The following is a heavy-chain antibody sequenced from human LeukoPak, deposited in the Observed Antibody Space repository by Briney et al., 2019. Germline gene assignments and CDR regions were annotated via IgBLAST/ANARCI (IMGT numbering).Heavy chain of an antibody. V-gene: IGHV3-23*01. Sequence: GGSLRLSCAASGFTFSSYAMSWVRQAPGKGLEWVSAISGSGGSTYYADSVKGRFTISRDNSKNTLYLQMNSLRIDDTAVYYCATNPGSDPLDYWGQGIMVTVSS. CDR1: GFTFSSYA. CDR2: ISGSGGST. CDR3: ATNPGSDPLDY. J-gene: IGHJ4*02. D-gene: IGHD3-10*01.